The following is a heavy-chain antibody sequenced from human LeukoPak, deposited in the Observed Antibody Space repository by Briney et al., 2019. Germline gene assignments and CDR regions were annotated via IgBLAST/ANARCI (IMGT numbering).Heavy chain of an antibody. J-gene: IGHJ5*02. CDR1: GGSFSGYY. V-gene: IGHV4-34*01. Sequence: KASETLSLTCGVYGGSFSGYYWSWIRQPPGKGLKWIGEIDHSGSTNYFPSLKSRVTISLDTSKNQFSLKLTSVTAADTAVYYCARAASIAVTGTFWLDPWGPGTLVTVSS. CDR2: IDHSGST. D-gene: IGHD6-19*01. CDR3: ARAASIAVTGTFWLDP.